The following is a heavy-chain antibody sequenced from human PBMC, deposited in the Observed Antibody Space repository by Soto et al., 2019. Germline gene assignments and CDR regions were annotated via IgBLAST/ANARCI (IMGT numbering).Heavy chain of an antibody. V-gene: IGHV3-23*01. CDR3: SKVTQWPGPLFDY. D-gene: IGHD6-19*01. CDR2: ISGSGGST. CDR1: GFTFSSYA. Sequence: EVQLLESGGGLVQPGGSLRLSCAASGFTFSSYAMSWVRQAPGKGLEWVSAISGSGGSTYYADSVKGRFTISRDNSKNPLYLQMNSLRAEDTAVYYCSKVTQWPGPLFDYWGQGTLVTVSS. J-gene: IGHJ4*02.